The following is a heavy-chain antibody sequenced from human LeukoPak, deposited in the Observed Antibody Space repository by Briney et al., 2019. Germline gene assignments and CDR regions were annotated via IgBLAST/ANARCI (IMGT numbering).Heavy chain of an antibody. J-gene: IGHJ6*02. CDR1: GYTLTRNG. D-gene: IGHD4-17*01. Sequence: ASVKVSCKASGYTLTRNGISWMRQAPGQGLEWMGWISGYNGNTNYAQKLQGRVTMTTDTSTSTAYMELRSLRSDDTAVYFCARESSTTVTTTGAIYYVIDVWGQGTTVTVSS. CDR3: ARESSTTVTTTGAIYYVIDV. CDR2: ISGYNGNT. V-gene: IGHV1-18*01.